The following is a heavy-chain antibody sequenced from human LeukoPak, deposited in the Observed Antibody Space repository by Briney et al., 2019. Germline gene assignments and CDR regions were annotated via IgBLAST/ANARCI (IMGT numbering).Heavy chain of an antibody. CDR3: ARDLAVWSGLDI. V-gene: IGHV1-18*01. J-gene: IGHJ3*02. Sequence: ASVKVSCKASGYAFTSYGINWVRQAPGQGLEWMGWISAYNGNTNYAQKLQGRVTMTTDTSTSTAYMELRSLRSDDTAVYYCARDLAVWSGLDIWGQGTMVTVSS. CDR2: ISAYNGNT. D-gene: IGHD3-3*01. CDR1: GYAFTSYG.